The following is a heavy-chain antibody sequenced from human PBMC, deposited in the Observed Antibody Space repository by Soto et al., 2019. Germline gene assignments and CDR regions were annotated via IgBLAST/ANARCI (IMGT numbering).Heavy chain of an antibody. CDR3: ARDYGSDWQNWFDP. Sequence: SQTLSLTCAISGDSVFSNSAAWNWIRQSPSGGLEWLGRTYYRSKWHNDYAVSVRGRITINPDTSKNQFSLQLNSVTPEDTAVYYCARDYGSDWQNWFDPWGQGTLVTVSS. V-gene: IGHV6-1*01. CDR1: GDSVFSNSAA. CDR2: TYYRSKWHN. J-gene: IGHJ5*02. D-gene: IGHD6-19*01.